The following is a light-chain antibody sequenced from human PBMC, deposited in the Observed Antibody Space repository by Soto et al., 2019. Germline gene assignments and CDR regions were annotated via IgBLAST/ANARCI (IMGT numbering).Light chain of an antibody. CDR3: QQYNNWPPPST. Sequence: EIEMTQSPSTLSVSPGERATLSCRASQNVGRNVAWYQQRPGQATRLLIHGTSTRASDIPARFSGSGSGTELTLTITSLHPEDFVIYYCQQYNNWPPPSTFGQGTKLEMK. CDR1: QNVGRN. V-gene: IGKV3-15*01. CDR2: GTS. J-gene: IGKJ2*01.